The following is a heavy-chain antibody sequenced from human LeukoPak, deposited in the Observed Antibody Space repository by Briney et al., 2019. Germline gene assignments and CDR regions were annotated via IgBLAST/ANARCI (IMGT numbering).Heavy chain of an antibody. J-gene: IGHJ6*03. CDR1: GYSISSGYY. V-gene: IGHV4-38-2*01. D-gene: IGHD3-10*01. Sequence: PSETLSLTCAVSGYSISSGYYWGWIRQPPGKGLEWIGEINHSGSTNYNPSLKSRVTISVDTSKNQFSLKLSSVTAADTAVYYCARALTLPYYYGSGSYSGYMDVWGKGTTVTVSS. CDR2: INHSGST. CDR3: ARALTLPYYYGSGSYSGYMDV.